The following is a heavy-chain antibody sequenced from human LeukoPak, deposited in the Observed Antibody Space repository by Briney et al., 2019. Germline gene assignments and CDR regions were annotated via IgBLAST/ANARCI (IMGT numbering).Heavy chain of an antibody. Sequence: GESLKTSGQGAGYSSSRYCITWVRQLPGKGLDWRGRIDPSDFYTNYSPSFQGHVTISADKSISTAYMQWSSLKASDTAIYYCARHPSSFSYDSSYYKFFNYWGQGTLVTVSS. J-gene: IGHJ4*02. CDR3: ARHPSSFSYDSSYYKFFNY. CDR1: GYSSSRYC. V-gene: IGHV5-10-1*01. D-gene: IGHD3-22*01. CDR2: IDPSDFYT.